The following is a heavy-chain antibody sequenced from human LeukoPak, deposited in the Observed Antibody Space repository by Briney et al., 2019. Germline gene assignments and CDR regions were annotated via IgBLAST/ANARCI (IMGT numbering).Heavy chain of an antibody. CDR2: ISGSGGST. CDR3: AKDRYYYGSGSFSLYMDV. Sequence: GGSLRLSCAASGFTFSSYAMSWVRQAPGKGLEWVSAISGSGGSTYYADSVKGRFTISRDNSKNTLYLQMNSLRAEDTAVYYCAKDRYYYGSGSFSLYMDVWGKGTTVTVSS. J-gene: IGHJ6*03. CDR1: GFTFSSYA. D-gene: IGHD3-10*01. V-gene: IGHV3-23*01.